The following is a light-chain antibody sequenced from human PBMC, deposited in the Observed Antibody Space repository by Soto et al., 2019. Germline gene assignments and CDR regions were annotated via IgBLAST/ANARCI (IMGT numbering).Light chain of an antibody. V-gene: IGKV3-15*01. CDR2: DAS. CDR1: QSVSSR. CDR3: RHYNNWPSET. J-gene: IGKJ1*01. Sequence: EIVMTQSPATLSVSPGERATLSCRASQSVSSRLAWYQQKRGQAPRLLIYDASTRATGIPARFSGSGSGTELNLTISSLQSEDFAIYYCRHYNNWPSETFGQGTRVEIK.